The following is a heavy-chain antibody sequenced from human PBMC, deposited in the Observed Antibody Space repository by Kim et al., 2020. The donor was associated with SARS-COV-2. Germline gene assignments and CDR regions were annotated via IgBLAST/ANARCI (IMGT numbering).Heavy chain of an antibody. CDR3: ARSGSNGGFDY. CDR2: IYYSGST. Sequence: SETLSLTCTVSGGSISSYYWSWIRQPPGKGLEWIAYIYYSGSTNYNPSLKSRVTISVDTSKNQFSLKLSSVTAADTAVYYCARSGSNGGFDYWGQGTLVTVSS. D-gene: IGHD1-26*01. CDR1: GGSISSYY. J-gene: IGHJ4*02. V-gene: IGHV4-59*01.